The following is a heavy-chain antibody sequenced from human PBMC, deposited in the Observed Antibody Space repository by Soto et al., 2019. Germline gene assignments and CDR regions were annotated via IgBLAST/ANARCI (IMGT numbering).Heavy chain of an antibody. V-gene: IGHV3-30-3*01. J-gene: IGHJ4*02. CDR2: ISYDGSNK. D-gene: IGHD6-19*01. Sequence: GGSLRLSCAASGFTFSSYAMHWVRQAPGKWLEWVAVISYDGSNKYYADSVKGRFTISRDNSKNTLYLQMNSLRAEDTAVYYCARDSEAGTLGYWGQGTLVTVSS. CDR3: ARDSEAGTLGY. CDR1: GFTFSSYA.